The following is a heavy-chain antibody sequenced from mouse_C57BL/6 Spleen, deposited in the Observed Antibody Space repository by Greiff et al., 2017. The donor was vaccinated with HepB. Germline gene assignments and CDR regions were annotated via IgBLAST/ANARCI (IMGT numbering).Heavy chain of an antibody. J-gene: IGHJ3*01. Sequence: EVQLVESGPELVKPGASVKIPCKASGYTFTDYNMDWVKQSHGKSLEWIGDINPNNGGTIYNQKFKGKATLTVDKSSSTAYMELRSLTSEDTAVYYCARYSYYYGSSPFAYWGQGTLVTVSA. V-gene: IGHV1-18*01. D-gene: IGHD1-1*01. CDR3: ARYSYYYGSSPFAY. CDR2: INPNNGGT. CDR1: GYTFTDYN.